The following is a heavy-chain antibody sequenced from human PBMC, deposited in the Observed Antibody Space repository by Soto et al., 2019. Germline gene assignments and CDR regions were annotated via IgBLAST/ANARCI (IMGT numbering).Heavy chain of an antibody. CDR2: IYYSGST. D-gene: IGHD2-15*01. CDR1: GGSISSSSYY. Sequence: SETLSLTCTVSGGSISSSSYYWGWIRQPPGKGLEWIGSIYYSGSTYYNPSLKSRVTISVDTSKNQFSLKLSSVTAADTAAYYCARVGYCSGGSCFDFDYWGQGTLVTVSS. CDR3: ARVGYCSGGSCFDFDY. V-gene: IGHV4-39*01. J-gene: IGHJ4*02.